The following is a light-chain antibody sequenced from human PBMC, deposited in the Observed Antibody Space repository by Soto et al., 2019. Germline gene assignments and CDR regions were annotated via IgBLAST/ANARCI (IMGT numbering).Light chain of an antibody. CDR2: DVS. CDR1: SNDIGSYNY. Sequence: QAVVTQPASLSGSPGQSITISCTGSSNDIGSYNYVSWYQQHPGKAPKLIIFDVSNRPSGVSNRFSGSRSGNTASLTISQLQTEDEADYFCHSYQLIGGGTKLTVL. J-gene: IGLJ2*01. CDR3: HSYQL. V-gene: IGLV2-14*03.